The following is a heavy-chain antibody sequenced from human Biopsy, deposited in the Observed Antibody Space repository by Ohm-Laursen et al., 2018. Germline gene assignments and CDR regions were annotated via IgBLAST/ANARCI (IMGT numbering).Heavy chain of an antibody. CDR3: ARGSNEYGGLYSPH. V-gene: IGHV4-59*11. Sequence: SETLSLTCTVSGGSFTGHYWTWIRQPPGKGLEWIGHISHTGYTSYKSSLKSRVTISLDTSRKHFPLRLTSLAAADTAVYYCARGSNEYGGLYSPHWGQGTLVTVSS. D-gene: IGHD4-23*01. CDR1: GGSFTGHY. CDR2: ISHTGYT. J-gene: IGHJ4*02.